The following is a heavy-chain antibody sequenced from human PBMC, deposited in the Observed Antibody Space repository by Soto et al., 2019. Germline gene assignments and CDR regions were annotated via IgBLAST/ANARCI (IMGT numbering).Heavy chain of an antibody. J-gene: IGHJ6*03. CDR2: IYYSGST. D-gene: IGHD4-4*01. V-gene: IGHV4-39*01. Sequence: SETLSLTCTVSGGSISSSSYYWGWIRQPPGKGLEWIGSIYYSGSTYYNPSLKSRVTISVDTSKNQFSLKLSSVTAADTAVYYCARGGRGEYSPYYYYYMDVWGKGTTVTVSS. CDR1: GGSISSSSYY. CDR3: ARGGRGEYSPYYYYYMDV.